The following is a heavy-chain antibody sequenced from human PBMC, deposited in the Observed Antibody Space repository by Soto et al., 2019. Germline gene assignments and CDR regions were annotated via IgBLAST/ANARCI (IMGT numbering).Heavy chain of an antibody. V-gene: IGHV1-58*01. CDR3: ARGSYYDFWSGYPTYYYYYGMDV. D-gene: IGHD3-3*01. CDR2: IVVASGNT. CDR1: GFIFTSSA. J-gene: IGHJ6*02. Sequence: ASVKVSCKTSGFIFTSSAVQWVRQARGQRLEWMGRIVVASGNTDYAQKFHNRVTLTRDMSTSTVYMELSSLRSEDTAVYYCARGSYYDFWSGYPTYYYYYGMDVWGQGTTVTVSS.